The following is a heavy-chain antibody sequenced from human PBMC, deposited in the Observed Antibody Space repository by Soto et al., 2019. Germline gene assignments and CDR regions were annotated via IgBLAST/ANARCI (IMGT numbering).Heavy chain of an antibody. CDR3: VVGGAFWSAMRIDY. J-gene: IGHJ4*02. V-gene: IGHV4-39*01. CDR2: IYYSGST. Sequence: QLQLQESGPGLVKPSETLSLTCSVSGGSFTSSTYYWGWIRQPPGKGLEWIGTIYYSGSTYYNPSLTSRVTLSLDTSKNQFSLKLSSLTAADTAVYYCVVGGAFWSAMRIDYWGQGTLVTVSS. CDR1: GGSFTSSTYY. D-gene: IGHD3-3*01.